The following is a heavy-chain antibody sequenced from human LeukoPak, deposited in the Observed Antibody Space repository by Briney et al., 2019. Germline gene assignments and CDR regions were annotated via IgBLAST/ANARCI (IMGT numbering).Heavy chain of an antibody. Sequence: VASVKVSCKASGGTFSSYAISWVRQAPGQGLEWMGGIIPIFGTANYAQKFQGRVTITADESTSTAYMELSSLRSEDTAVYYCARVPHYYDSSGYYLNWFDPWGQGTLVTVSS. CDR2: IIPIFGTA. V-gene: IGHV1-69*13. D-gene: IGHD3-22*01. J-gene: IGHJ5*02. CDR3: ARVPHYYDSSGYYLNWFDP. CDR1: GGTFSSYA.